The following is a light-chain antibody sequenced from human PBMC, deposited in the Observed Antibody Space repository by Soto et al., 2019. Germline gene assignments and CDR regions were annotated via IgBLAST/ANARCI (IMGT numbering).Light chain of an antibody. Sequence: ERVMTQSPATLSVSPGERATLSCRASQSVGSNLAWYQQKPGQAPRLLIHGASNRATGIPDRFSGSGSGTDFTLTITRLEPEDVAVYYCQQYGGSPRTLGQGTKVDIK. CDR2: GAS. J-gene: IGKJ1*01. V-gene: IGKV3-20*01. CDR3: QQYGGSPRT. CDR1: QSVGSN.